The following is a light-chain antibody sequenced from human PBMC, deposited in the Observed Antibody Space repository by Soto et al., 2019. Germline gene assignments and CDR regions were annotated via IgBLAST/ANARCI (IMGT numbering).Light chain of an antibody. CDR3: KQYHSYWK. CDR2: DAS. V-gene: IGKV1-5*01. CDR1: QSIRSR. Sequence: EIQMTPSPFTPAASVGEIVTITCRASQSIRSRLAWFQQKPGKAPKLLIYDASSLESGVPQRFSGSGSGTEFTLTISSLQTDDFSTYYCKQYHSYWKFGQGTKVAIK. J-gene: IGKJ1*01.